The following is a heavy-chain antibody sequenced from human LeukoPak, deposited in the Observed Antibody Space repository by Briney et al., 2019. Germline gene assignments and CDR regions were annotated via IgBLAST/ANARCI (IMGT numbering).Heavy chain of an antibody. Sequence: PGGSLRLSCGASVFTFSRFSMNWVRQAPGKGLEWVSYNSSSSRTIYYADSVKGRFTISRDNSKNTLYLQMNSLRAEDTAVYYCARAFYSSPYYFDYWGLGTLVTVSS. D-gene: IGHD6-13*01. CDR2: NSSSSRTI. CDR3: ARAFYSSPYYFDY. CDR1: VFTFSRFS. V-gene: IGHV3-48*01. J-gene: IGHJ4*02.